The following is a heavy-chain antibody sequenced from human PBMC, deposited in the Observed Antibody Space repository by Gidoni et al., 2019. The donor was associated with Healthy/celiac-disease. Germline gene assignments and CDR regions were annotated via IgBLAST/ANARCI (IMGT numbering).Heavy chain of an antibody. J-gene: IGHJ6*02. Sequence: EVQLLEYGGGLVQPGGSLRLSCAASGFTFSSYAMSWVRQAPGKGLDWLSDISGRGGSTYYAASVKGRFTISRDHSTNPLYLQMNSLRAEDTAVYYCAKYDLRDGSRLGYYYYGMDVWGQGTTVTVSS. CDR3: AKYDLRDGSRLGYYYYGMDV. V-gene: IGHV3-23*01. CDR1: GFTFSSYA. CDR2: ISGRGGST. D-gene: IGHD3-3*01.